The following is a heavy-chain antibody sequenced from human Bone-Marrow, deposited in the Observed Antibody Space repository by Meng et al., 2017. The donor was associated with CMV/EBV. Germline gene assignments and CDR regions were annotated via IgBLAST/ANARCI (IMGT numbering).Heavy chain of an antibody. CDR2: ISAYNGNT. J-gene: IGHJ5*02. V-gene: IGHV1-18*01. CDR1: GYTFTSYG. D-gene: IGHD3-3*01. CDR3: ARDAGHYDFWSGYYWKGDSRNWFDP. Sequence: ASVKVSCKTSGYTFTSYGISWVRQAPGQGLEWMGWISAYNGNTNYAQKLQGRVTMTTDTSTSTAYMELRSLRSDDTAVYYCARDAGHYDFWSGYYWKGDSRNWFDPWGQGTLVTGSS.